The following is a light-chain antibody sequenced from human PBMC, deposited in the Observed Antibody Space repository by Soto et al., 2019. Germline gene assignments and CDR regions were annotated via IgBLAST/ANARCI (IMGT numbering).Light chain of an antibody. CDR3: HQYGNSPQT. CDR1: QTISSDY. V-gene: IGKV3-20*01. Sequence: ILLTPSHGTLSLSPGGRATLSCRASQTISSDYLALYQQKPGQAPRLLIFGAATRAADIPDRFSGSGSGTDFTLTINRLEAEDFAVYYCHQYGNSPQTLGRGTGVDI. CDR2: GAA. J-gene: IGKJ1*01.